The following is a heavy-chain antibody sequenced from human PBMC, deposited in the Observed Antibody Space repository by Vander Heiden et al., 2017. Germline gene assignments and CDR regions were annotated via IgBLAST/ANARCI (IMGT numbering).Heavy chain of an antibody. V-gene: IGHV3-9*01. CDR3: AKGGRQWLANDAFDI. D-gene: IGHD6-19*01. CDR2: ISWNSGSI. Sequence: EVQLVESGGGLVQPGRSLRLSCAASGFTFDDYAMDWVRQAPGKGLEWVSGISWNSGSIAYADSVKGRFTISRDNAKNSLYLQMNSLRAEDTALYYCAKGGRQWLANDAFDIWGQGTMVTVSS. CDR1: GFTFDDYA. J-gene: IGHJ3*02.